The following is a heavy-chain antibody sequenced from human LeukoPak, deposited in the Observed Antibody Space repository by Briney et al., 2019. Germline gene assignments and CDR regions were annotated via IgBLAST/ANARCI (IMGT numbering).Heavy chain of an antibody. D-gene: IGHD3-9*01. V-gene: IGHV4-39*01. Sequence: PSETLSLTCTVSGGSTSSSNYYWGWIRQPPGKGLEWIGGIHYSGNTYYNPSLKSRVTISIDTSKNQFSLKLSSVTAADTAVYYCARHSPILTGYYVGYWGQGTLVTVSS. CDR1: GGSTSSSNYY. CDR3: ARHSPILTGYYVGY. CDR2: IHYSGNT. J-gene: IGHJ4*02.